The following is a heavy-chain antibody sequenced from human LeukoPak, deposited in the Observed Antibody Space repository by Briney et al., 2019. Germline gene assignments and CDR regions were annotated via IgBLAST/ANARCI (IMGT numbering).Heavy chain of an antibody. CDR2: IWYDGSNK. Sequence: GWSLRLSCAASGFTFSSYGMHWVRQAPGKGLEWVAVIWYDGSNKYYADSVKGRFTISRDNSKNTLYLQMNSLRAEDTAVYYCARDSGEGGLDYWGQGTLVTVSS. J-gene: IGHJ4*02. D-gene: IGHD1-14*01. CDR1: GFTFSSYG. CDR3: ARDSGEGGLDY. V-gene: IGHV3-33*01.